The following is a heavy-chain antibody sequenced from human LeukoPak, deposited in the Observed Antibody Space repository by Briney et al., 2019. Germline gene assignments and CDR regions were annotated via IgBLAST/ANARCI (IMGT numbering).Heavy chain of an antibody. D-gene: IGHD3-16*01. CDR3: AKTPGGDWFDP. CDR1: GGPITGYY. CDR2: SWST. J-gene: IGHJ5*02. V-gene: IGHV4-59*08. Sequence: SETLSLTCTVSGGPITGYYWTWIRQPPGKGLEWIGYSWSTSYNPSLKNRVTISIDTSKNQFSLKLTSVTAADTAVYYCAKTPGGDWFDPCGQGSLVTVS.